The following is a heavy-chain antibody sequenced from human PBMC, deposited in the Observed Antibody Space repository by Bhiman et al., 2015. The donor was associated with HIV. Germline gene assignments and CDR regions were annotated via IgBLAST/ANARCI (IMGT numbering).Heavy chain of an antibody. CDR1: GFTFSSYS. CDR2: ISSSSSYI. D-gene: IGHD6-13*01. V-gene: IGHV3-21*03. J-gene: IGHJ4*02. Sequence: EVQLVESGGGLVKPGGSLRLSCAASGFTFSSYSMNWVRQAPGKGLEWVSSISSSSSYIYYADSVKGRFTISRDNAKNSLYLQMNSLRAEDTAVYYCAREPSSSRFKGGIDYWGQGTLVTVSS. CDR3: AREPSSSRFKGGIDY.